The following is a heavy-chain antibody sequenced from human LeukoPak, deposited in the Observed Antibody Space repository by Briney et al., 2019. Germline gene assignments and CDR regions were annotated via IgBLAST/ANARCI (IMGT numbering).Heavy chain of an antibody. V-gene: IGHV6-1*01. CDR2: TYYRSTWYN. CDR1: GDSVSSNSVT. D-gene: IGHD2-2*01. Sequence: SQTLSLTCAISGDSVSSNSVTWNWIRQSPSRGLEWLGRTYYRSTWYNDYAVSVRGRITVNPDTSENQFSLHLNSVTPEDTAVYYCARRLTQYDCFDPWGQGILVTVSS. J-gene: IGHJ5*02. CDR3: ARRLTQYDCFDP.